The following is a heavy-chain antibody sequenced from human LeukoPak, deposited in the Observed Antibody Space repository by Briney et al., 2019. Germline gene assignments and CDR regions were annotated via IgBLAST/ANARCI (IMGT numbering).Heavy chain of an antibody. V-gene: IGHV4-39*01. Sequence: SETLSLTCTVSGGSISSSSYYWGWIRQPPGKGLEWIGSIYYGGSTYYNPSLKSRVTISVDTSKNQFSLKLSSVTAADTAVYYCANGWGYGGPFDYWGQGTLVTVSS. J-gene: IGHJ4*02. CDR2: IYYGGST. CDR3: ANGWGYGGPFDY. D-gene: IGHD5-18*01. CDR1: GGSISSSSYY.